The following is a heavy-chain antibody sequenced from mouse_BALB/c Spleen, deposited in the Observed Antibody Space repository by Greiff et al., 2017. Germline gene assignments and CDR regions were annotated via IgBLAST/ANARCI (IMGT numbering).Heavy chain of an antibody. CDR2: INPYNDGT. J-gene: IGHJ1*01. D-gene: IGHD1-1*01. CDR1: GYTFTSYV. CDR3: AREGNYYGSSYRDFDV. Sequence: EVQLQQSGPELVKPGASVKMSCKASGYTFTSYVMHWVKQKPGQGLEWIGYINPYNDGTKYNEKFKGKATLTSDKSSSTAYMELSSLTSEDSAVYYCAREGNYYGSSYRDFDVWGAGTTVTVSS. V-gene: IGHV1-14*01.